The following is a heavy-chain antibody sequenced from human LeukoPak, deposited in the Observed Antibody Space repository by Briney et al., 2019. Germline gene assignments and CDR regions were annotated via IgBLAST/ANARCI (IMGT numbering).Heavy chain of an antibody. V-gene: IGHV1-2*02. CDR3: ARERGRRSSSLVRGFDY. CDR1: AYTFSGYS. CDR2: INPNSGDT. Sequence: GASMKVSCKASAYTFSGYSMHWVRQAPGQGLPWMGWINPNSGDTNYAQKFQGRVTMTRDTSISSAYMELSRLRSDDTAVYYCARERGRRSSSLVRGFDYSGEGTLFTVSS. D-gene: IGHD6-13*01. J-gene: IGHJ4*02.